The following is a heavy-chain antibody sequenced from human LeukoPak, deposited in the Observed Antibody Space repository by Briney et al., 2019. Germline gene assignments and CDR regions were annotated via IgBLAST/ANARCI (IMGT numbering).Heavy chain of an antibody. CDR2: IKYDGSEK. CDR3: ARDSFHRYYDSSGADY. CDR1: GFTFSNAW. D-gene: IGHD3-22*01. Sequence: GGSLRLSCAASGFTFSNAWMSWVRQAPGKGLEWVANIKYDGSEKYYVDSVKGRFTISRDNAKNSLYLQMNSLRAEDTAVYYCARDSFHRYYDSSGADYWGQGTLVSVSS. V-gene: IGHV3-7*01. J-gene: IGHJ4*02.